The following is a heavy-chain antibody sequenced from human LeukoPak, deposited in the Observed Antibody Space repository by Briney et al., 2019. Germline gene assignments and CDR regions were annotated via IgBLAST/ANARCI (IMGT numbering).Heavy chain of an antibody. CDR3: ARSVEGYCRGGSCYYYSYYMDV. V-gene: IGHV4-39*07. D-gene: IGHD2-15*01. CDR2: INYSGST. CDR1: GGSISNTFYY. J-gene: IGHJ6*03. Sequence: SETLSLTCTVSGGSISNTFYYWGWIRQPPGKGLEWIGSINYSGSTYYNPSLKSRVTISVDTSKNQFSLKLSSVTAADTAVYYCARSVEGYCRGGSCYYYSYYMDVWGKGTTVTVSS.